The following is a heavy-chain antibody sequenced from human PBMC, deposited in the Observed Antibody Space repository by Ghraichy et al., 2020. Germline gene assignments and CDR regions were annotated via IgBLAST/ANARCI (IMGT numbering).Heavy chain of an antibody. CDR3: EREKGLKDAFDI. CDR1: GFTFSDYD. D-gene: IGHD4/OR15-4a*01. Sequence: GGSLRLSCAASGFTFSDYDMSWVRQAPGKGLEWVSFISRGGSTIYYADSLKGRFTISRDNAKNSLYLQMNSLRAEDTAVYYCEREKGLKDAFDIWGHGAMVTVSS. J-gene: IGHJ3*02. CDR2: ISRGGSTI. V-gene: IGHV3-11*01.